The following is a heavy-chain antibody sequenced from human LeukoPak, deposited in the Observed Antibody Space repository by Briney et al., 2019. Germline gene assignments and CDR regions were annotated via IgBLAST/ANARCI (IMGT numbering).Heavy chain of an antibody. V-gene: IGHV1-69*02. CDR1: GGTFSSYT. CDR3: ARAPYYDFWSGYPDC. D-gene: IGHD3-3*01. CDR2: IIPILGIA. J-gene: IGHJ4*02. Sequence: SVKVSCKASGGTFSSYTISWVRQAPGQGLEWMGRIIPILGIANYAQKFQGRVTITADKSTSTAYVELSSLRSEDTAVYYCARAPYYDFWSGYPDCWGQGTLVTVSS.